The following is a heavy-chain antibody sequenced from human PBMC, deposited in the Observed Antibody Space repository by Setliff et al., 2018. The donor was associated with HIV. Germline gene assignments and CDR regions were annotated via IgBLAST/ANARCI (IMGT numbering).Heavy chain of an antibody. D-gene: IGHD5-18*01. CDR2: VIPILGPP. Sequence: AASVKVSCKASGYSFTTSGVSWVRQAPGQGLEWMGGVIPILGPPKYAQRFHGRLSITTDESTSTAYMELSSLKSEDTAVYYCARDGRRGRPGYSYGDNPGIFYFDSWGQGTRVTVSS. CDR3: ARDGRRGRPGYSYGDNPGIFYFDS. J-gene: IGHJ4*02. V-gene: IGHV1-69*05. CDR1: GYSFTTSG.